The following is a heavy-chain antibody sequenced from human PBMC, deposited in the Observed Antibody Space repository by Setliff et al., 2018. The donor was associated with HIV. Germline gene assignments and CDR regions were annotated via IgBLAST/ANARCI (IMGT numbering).Heavy chain of an antibody. J-gene: IGHJ4*02. D-gene: IGHD5-18*01. V-gene: IGHV3-7*01. CDR3: AKARIQLWLRLDY. Sequence: GGSLRLSCAASGFTFSTYWMIWVRQAPGKGLEWVAKIKQDGSEEYYVDSVKGRFTISRDNAKNTLYLQMNSLRAEDTAVYYCAKARIQLWLRLDYWGQGTLVTVSS. CDR2: IKQDGSEE. CDR1: GFTFSTYW.